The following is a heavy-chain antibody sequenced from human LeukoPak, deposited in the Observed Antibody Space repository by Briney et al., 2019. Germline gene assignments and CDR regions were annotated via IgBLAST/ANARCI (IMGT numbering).Heavy chain of an antibody. Sequence: PGGSPRLSCAASGFTFSDYYMSWIRQAPGKGLEWVSYISSSGSTIYYAASVKGRFTISRDNAKNSLYLQMNSLRAEDTAVYYCASTGQHYDFWSGYSYWGQGTLVTVSS. CDR1: GFTFSDYY. J-gene: IGHJ4*02. CDR3: ASTGQHYDFWSGYSY. V-gene: IGHV3-11*04. CDR2: ISSSGSTI. D-gene: IGHD3-3*01.